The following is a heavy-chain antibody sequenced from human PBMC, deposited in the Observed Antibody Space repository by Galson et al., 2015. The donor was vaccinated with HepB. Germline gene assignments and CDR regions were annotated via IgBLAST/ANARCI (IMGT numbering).Heavy chain of an antibody. CDR2: IKQDGSER. V-gene: IGHV3-7*03. CDR1: GFSFRSYW. Sequence: SLRLSCAASGFSFRSYWMNWVRQAPGKGLEWVANIKQDGSERYYVDSVTGRLTISRDNAKDSLYLQMNSLRADDTAVYYCARGSGNYLKENDASDIWGQGTMVTVSS. CDR3: ARGSGNYLKENDASDI. J-gene: IGHJ3*02. D-gene: IGHD3-10*01.